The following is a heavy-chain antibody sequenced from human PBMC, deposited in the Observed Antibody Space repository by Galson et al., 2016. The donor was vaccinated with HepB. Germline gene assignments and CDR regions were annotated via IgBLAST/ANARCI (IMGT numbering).Heavy chain of an antibody. CDR2: ICHLGNT. Sequence: TLSLTCTVSGGSISSGGYYWSWIRQHPGKGLEWIGYICHLGNTYFNPSLKSRVTMSIDASKNQFSLKLSSVTAADTAVYYCARGGRKGLWGYYFDYWGQGTLVPVSS. D-gene: IGHD5-18*01. J-gene: IGHJ4*02. V-gene: IGHV4-31*03. CDR3: ARGGRKGLWGYYFDY. CDR1: GGSISSGGYY.